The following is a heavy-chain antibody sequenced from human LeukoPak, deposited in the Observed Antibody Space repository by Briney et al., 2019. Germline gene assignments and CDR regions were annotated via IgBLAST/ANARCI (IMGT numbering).Heavy chain of an antibody. V-gene: IGHV1-46*01. CDR1: GYTFTSYY. Sequence: GAPVKVSCKASGYTFTSYYMHWVRQAPGQGLEWMGIINPSGGSTSYAQKFQGRVTMTRDTSTSTVYMELSSLRSEDTAVYYCARTEGRRPFDYWGQGTLVTVSS. CDR3: ARTEGRRPFDY. CDR2: INPSGGST. J-gene: IGHJ4*02. D-gene: IGHD3-10*01.